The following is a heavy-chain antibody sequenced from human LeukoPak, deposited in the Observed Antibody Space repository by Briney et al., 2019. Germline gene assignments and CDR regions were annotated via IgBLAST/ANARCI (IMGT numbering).Heavy chain of an antibody. CDR1: GYTFTSYG. V-gene: IGHV1-18*01. Sequence: ASVKVSCKASGYTFTSYGISWVRQAPGQGLEWMGWISAYNGNTNYAQKLQGRVTMTTDTSTSTAYMELRSLRSDDTAVYCCARVDIVVVPAANAWFDPWGQGTLVTVSS. J-gene: IGHJ5*02. CDR3: ARVDIVVVPAANAWFDP. D-gene: IGHD2-2*01. CDR2: ISAYNGNT.